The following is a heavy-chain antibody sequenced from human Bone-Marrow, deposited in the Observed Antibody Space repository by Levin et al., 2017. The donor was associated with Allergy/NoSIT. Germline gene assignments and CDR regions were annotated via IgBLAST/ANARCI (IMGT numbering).Heavy chain of an antibody. CDR1: GYTFTSYG. J-gene: IGHJ4*02. V-gene: IGHV1-18*01. CDR2: ISPYNGDT. CDR3: ARAPLGFLDY. Sequence: GESLKISCKASGYTFTSYGISWVRQVPGQGLEYMGWISPYNGDTNYARKVQGRVTMTTDTSTTTAYMELRSLTSDDTAVYYCARAPLGFLDYWGQGTLVTVSS.